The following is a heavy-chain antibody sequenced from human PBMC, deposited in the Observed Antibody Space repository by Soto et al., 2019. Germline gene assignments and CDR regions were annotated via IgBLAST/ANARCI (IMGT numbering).Heavy chain of an antibody. V-gene: IGHV4-34*01. CDR2: VHPSGST. Sequence: PSETLSLTCAVFSASLGDHYWAWIRQSPDKGLEWIGEVHPSGSTDYNPSLKSRLTLSLDQSKNQFSLKVGSVTAADTAVYFGGRGRASGYRFGPRDFFYYGLDVWGQGTTVTVSS. D-gene: IGHD5-18*01. CDR3: GRGRASGYRFGPRDFFYYGLDV. CDR1: SASLGDHY. J-gene: IGHJ6*02.